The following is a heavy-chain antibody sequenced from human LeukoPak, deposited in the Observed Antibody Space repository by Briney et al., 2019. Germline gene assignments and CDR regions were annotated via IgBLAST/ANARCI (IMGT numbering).Heavy chain of an antibody. V-gene: IGHV1-46*01. Sequence: ASVKVSCKASGYTFTSYYMHWVRQAPGQGLEWMGIINPSGGSTSYAQKFQGRVTMTRDMSTSTVYMEPSSLRSEDTAVYYCARDLSRVVVTGEAFDIWGQGTMVTVSS. J-gene: IGHJ3*02. D-gene: IGHD2-21*02. CDR3: ARDLSRVVVTGEAFDI. CDR1: GYTFTSYY. CDR2: INPSGGST.